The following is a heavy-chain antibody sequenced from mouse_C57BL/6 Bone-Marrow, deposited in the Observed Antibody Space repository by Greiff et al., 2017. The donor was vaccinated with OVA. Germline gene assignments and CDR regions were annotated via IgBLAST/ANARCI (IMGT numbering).Heavy chain of an antibody. CDR2: IHPNSGST. V-gene: IGHV1-64*01. CDR1: GYTFTSYW. D-gene: IGHD1-1*02. J-gene: IGHJ4*01. CDR3: ARGYYYGGSYRYYAMDY. Sequence: QVHVKQPGAELVKPGASVKLSCKASGYTFTSYWMHWVKQRPGQGLEWIGMIHPNSGSTNYNEKFKSKATLTVDKSSSTAYMQLSSLTSEDSAIYYCARGYYYGGSYRYYAMDYWGQGTSVTVSS.